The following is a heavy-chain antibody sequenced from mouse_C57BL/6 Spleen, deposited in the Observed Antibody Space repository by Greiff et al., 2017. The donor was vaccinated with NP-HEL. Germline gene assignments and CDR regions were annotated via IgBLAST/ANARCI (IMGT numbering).Heavy chain of an antibody. CDR3: ARSGTAYYFDY. J-gene: IGHJ2*01. CDR2: IYPGDGDT. V-gene: IGHV1-80*01. CDR1: GYAFSSYW. D-gene: IGHD4-1*01. Sequence: VHLVESGAELVKPGASVKISCKASGYAFSSYWMNWVKQRPGKGLEWIGQIYPGDGDTNYNGKFKGKATLTADESSSTAYMQLSSLTSEDSAVYFCARSGTAYYFDYWGQGTTLTVSS.